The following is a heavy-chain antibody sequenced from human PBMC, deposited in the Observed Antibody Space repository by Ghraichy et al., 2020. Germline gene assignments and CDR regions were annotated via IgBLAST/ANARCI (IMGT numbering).Heavy chain of an antibody. J-gene: IGHJ6*02. CDR1: GFTFSSYS. D-gene: IGHD3-3*01. CDR3: ARDTIVGVVTYLWDGMDV. Sequence: GGSLRLSCAASGFTFSSYSMNWVRQAPGKGLEWVSYISSSSSTIYYADSVKGRFTISRDNAKTSLSLQMNSLRDEDTAVYYCARDTIVGVVTYLWDGMDVWGQGTTVTVSS. CDR2: ISSSSSTI. V-gene: IGHV3-48*02.